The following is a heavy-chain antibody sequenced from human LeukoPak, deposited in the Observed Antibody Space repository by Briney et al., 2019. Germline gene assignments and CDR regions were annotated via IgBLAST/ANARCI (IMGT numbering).Heavy chain of an antibody. J-gene: IGHJ4*02. CDR3: ASSTAVAGDYYFDY. V-gene: IGHV1-69*01. D-gene: IGHD6-19*01. CDR2: IIPIFGTA. CDR1: GGTFSSYA. Sequence: SVKVSCKASGGTFSSYAISWVRQAPGQGLEWTGGIIPIFGTANYAQKFQGRVTITADESTSTAYMELSSLRSEDTAVYYCASSTAVAGDYYFDYWGQGTLVTVSS.